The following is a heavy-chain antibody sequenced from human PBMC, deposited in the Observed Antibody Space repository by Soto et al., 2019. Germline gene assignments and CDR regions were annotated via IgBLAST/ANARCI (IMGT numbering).Heavy chain of an antibody. CDR3: AREYCSGGRCHGLYYVDV. V-gene: IGHV3-13*01. CDR2: IGVGGET. D-gene: IGHD2-15*01. J-gene: IGHJ6*03. Sequence: DVQLVESGGGLVQPGGSLRLSCPASGFTLTNYDMHWVRQRPGKGLEWVSAIGVGGETYQPASAQVRFTISRDAARNSLDLQMNSLTVGDTAVYFGAREYCSGGRCHGLYYVDVWGEGTTVTVAS. CDR1: GFTLTNYD.